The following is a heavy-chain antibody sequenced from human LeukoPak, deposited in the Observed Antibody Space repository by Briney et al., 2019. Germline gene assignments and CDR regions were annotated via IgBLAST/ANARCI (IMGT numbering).Heavy chain of an antibody. J-gene: IGHJ4*02. Sequence: PSETLSLTCTVSGGSISSITYYWGWIRQPPGKGLEWVGHMYYRGNTFYNPSLKSRVTISVDTSKNRFSLKLSSVTAADTAVYYCARARGRGYYSQRGGMGYYFDYWGQGTLVTVSS. CDR3: ARARGRGYYSQRGGMGYYFDY. CDR1: GGSISSITYY. CDR2: MYYRGNT. V-gene: IGHV4-39*07. D-gene: IGHD3-22*01.